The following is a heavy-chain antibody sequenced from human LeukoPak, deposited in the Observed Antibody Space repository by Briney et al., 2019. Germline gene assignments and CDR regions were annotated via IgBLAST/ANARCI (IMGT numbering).Heavy chain of an antibody. D-gene: IGHD4-17*01. CDR3: AKDRYGVFAFDY. J-gene: IGHJ4*02. CDR1: GFTFSSYW. V-gene: IGHV3-74*01. CDR2: INSDGSST. Sequence: GGSLRLSCAASGFTFSSYWMHWVRQAPGKGLVWVSRINSDGSSTSYADSVKGRFTISRDNAKNTLYLQMNSLRAEDTALYYCAKDRYGVFAFDYWGQGTLVTVSS.